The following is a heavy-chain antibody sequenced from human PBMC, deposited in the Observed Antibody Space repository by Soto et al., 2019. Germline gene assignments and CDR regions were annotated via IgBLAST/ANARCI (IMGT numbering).Heavy chain of an antibody. CDR1: GYTFTSYA. CDR3: ARGQNHYDSRPHFDY. D-gene: IGHD3-22*01. V-gene: IGHV1-3*01. Sequence: QVQLVQSGAEVKKPGASVKVSCKASGYTFTSYAMHWVRQAPGQRLEWMGWINAGNGNTKYSQKFQGRVTITRDTSASTAYMELSSLRSEDTAVYYCARGQNHYDSRPHFDYWGQGTLVTVSS. CDR2: INAGNGNT. J-gene: IGHJ4*02.